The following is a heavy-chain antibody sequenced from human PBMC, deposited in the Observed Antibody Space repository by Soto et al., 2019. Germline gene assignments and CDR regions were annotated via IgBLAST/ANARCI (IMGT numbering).Heavy chain of an antibody. Sequence: SETLSLTCAVSGGSIISSNWWSFVRQPPGKGLEWIGEIYHSGSTNYNPSLKSRVTISVDKSKNQFSLKLSSVTAADTAVYYCASAIRIAAAGNYYYYYGMDVWGQGTTVTVSS. J-gene: IGHJ6*02. CDR1: GGSIISSNW. D-gene: IGHD6-13*01. CDR2: IYHSGST. CDR3: ASAIRIAAAGNYYYYYGMDV. V-gene: IGHV4-4*02.